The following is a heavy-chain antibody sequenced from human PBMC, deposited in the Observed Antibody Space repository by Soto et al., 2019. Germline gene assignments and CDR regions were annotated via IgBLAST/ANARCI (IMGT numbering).Heavy chain of an antibody. J-gene: IGHJ4*02. CDR2: IYWNDDK. Sequence: SGPTLVNPTQTLTLTCTFSGFSLSTSGVGVGWIRQPPGKALEWVALIYWNDDKRYSPSLKSRLTITSDTSKNQVVLSMTNMDPVDTATFYCAHRLGIAAAGQSLAFDYRGQGALVTVSS. CDR3: AHRLGIAAAGQSLAFDY. CDR1: GFSLSTSGVG. V-gene: IGHV2-5*01. D-gene: IGHD6-13*01.